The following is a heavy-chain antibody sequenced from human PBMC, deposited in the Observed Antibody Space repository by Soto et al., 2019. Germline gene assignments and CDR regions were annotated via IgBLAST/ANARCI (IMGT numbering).Heavy chain of an antibody. Sequence: PGESLKISCVASGFTFSSYGMHWVRQAPGKGLEWVAVLWYDGSDKYYADSVKGRFTVSRDISKNTQYLQMNSLRAEDTAVYYCARDIEGTLWNWGLGTLVTVSS. J-gene: IGHJ4*02. CDR2: LWYDGSDK. D-gene: IGHD1-1*01. CDR1: GFTFSSYG. V-gene: IGHV3-33*01. CDR3: ARDIEGTLWN.